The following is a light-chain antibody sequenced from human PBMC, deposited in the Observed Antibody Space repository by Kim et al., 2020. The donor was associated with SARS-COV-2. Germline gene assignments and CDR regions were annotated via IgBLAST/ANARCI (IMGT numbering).Light chain of an antibody. Sequence: PGERATLSCRASQSIDTSLAWYQHRPGQAPRLLVYDASIRATGVPDRFSGSGSGTDFTLTISSLEPEDFSTYYCQQRDSWPPAVSVGGGTKVDIK. CDR1: QSIDTS. CDR2: DAS. V-gene: IGKV3-11*01. J-gene: IGKJ4*01. CDR3: QQRDSWPPAVS.